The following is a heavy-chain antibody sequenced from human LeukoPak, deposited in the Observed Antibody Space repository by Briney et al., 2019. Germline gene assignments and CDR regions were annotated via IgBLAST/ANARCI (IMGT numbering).Heavy chain of an antibody. V-gene: IGHV1-46*01. Sequence: ASVKVSCKASGYTFTSYYMHWVRQAPGQGLEWMGIINPSGGSTSYAQKFQGRVTMTRDMSTSTVYMELSSLRSEDTAVYYCARWGIAAAGFDYRGQGTLVTVSS. CDR2: INPSGGST. J-gene: IGHJ4*02. CDR1: GYTFTSYY. D-gene: IGHD6-13*01. CDR3: ARWGIAAAGFDY.